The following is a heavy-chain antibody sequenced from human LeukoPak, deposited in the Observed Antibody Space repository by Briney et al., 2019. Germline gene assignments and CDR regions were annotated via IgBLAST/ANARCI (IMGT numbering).Heavy chain of an antibody. D-gene: IGHD6-19*01. CDR3: ARDRDGYSSGWYLDY. Sequence: SVKVSCKASGGTFSSYAISWVRQAPGQGLEWMGGIIPIFGTANYAQKFQGRVTITADKSTSTAYMELSSLRSEDTAVYCCARDRDGYSSGWYLDYWGQGTLVTVSS. V-gene: IGHV1-69*06. CDR1: GGTFSSYA. CDR2: IIPIFGTA. J-gene: IGHJ4*02.